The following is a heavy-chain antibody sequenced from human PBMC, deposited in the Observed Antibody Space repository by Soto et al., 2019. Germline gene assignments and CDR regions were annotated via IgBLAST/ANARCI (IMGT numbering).Heavy chain of an antibody. CDR1: GFIFNNYA. J-gene: IGHJ4*02. CDR3: ARVDGYIYGNTFDS. D-gene: IGHD5-18*01. V-gene: IGHV3-30-3*01. Sequence: QVQLVESGGGVVQPGRSLRLSCAASGFIFNNYAMHWVRQAPGKGLEWVAFISYDGSSKYYADSVTGRFTISRDSSRNTLYLQMNSLRAEDTAVYYCARVDGYIYGNTFDSWGQGTLVTVSS. CDR2: ISYDGSSK.